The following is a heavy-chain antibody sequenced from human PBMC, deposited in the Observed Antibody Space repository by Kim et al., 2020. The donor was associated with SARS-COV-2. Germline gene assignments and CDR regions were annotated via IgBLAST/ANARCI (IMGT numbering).Heavy chain of an antibody. CDR2: ISSSSSYT. CDR3: ARSMGDTANYYGMDV. D-gene: IGHD5-18*01. J-gene: IGHJ6*02. CDR1: GFTFSDYY. V-gene: IGHV3-11*06. Sequence: GGSLRLSCAASGFTFSDYYMSWIRQAPGKGLEWVSYISSSSSYTNYADSVKGRFTISRDNAKNSLYLQMNSLRAEDTAVYYCARSMGDTANYYGMDVWGQGTTVTVSS.